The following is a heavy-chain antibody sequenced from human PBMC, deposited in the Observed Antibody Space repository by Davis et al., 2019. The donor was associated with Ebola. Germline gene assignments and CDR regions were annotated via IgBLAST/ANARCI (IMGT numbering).Heavy chain of an antibody. J-gene: IGHJ6*04. CDR2: INAGNGNT. CDR3: AADTEGGTMVRGVIIHYYGMDV. CDR1: GYTFTSYA. D-gene: IGHD3-10*01. Sequence: ASVKVSCKASGYTFTSYAMHWVRQAPGQRLEWMGWINAGNGNTKYSQKFQGRVTITRDTSASTAYMELSSLRSEDTAVYYCAADTEGGTMVRGVIIHYYGMDVWGKGTTVTVSS. V-gene: IGHV1-3*01.